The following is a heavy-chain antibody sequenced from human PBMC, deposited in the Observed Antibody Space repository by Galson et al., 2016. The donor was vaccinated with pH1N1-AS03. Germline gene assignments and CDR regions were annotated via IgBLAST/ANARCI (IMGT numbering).Heavy chain of an antibody. V-gene: IGHV4-39*01. D-gene: IGHD3-22*01. CDR3: ARAYLGMDV. Sequence: SETLSLTCTVSGGSISSSTYSWGWIRQPPGKGLEWIGSVYYSGTTYYNPSLKSRVTISVDTSKNQFSLKLSSVTAADTAVYYCARAYLGMDVWGQGTTVTVSS. J-gene: IGHJ6*02. CDR1: GGSISSSTYS. CDR2: VYYSGTT.